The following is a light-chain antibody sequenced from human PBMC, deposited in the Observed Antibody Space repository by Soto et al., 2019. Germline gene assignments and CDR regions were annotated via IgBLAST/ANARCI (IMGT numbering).Light chain of an antibody. CDR1: DSNIGRHS. V-gene: IGLV1-44*01. CDR3: SAWDGSLNGYV. Sequence: QSVLTQPPSASGTPGQRVTISCSGSDSNIGRHSVNWYQQLPGTAPKVLIYSNNRRPSGVPGRFSGSKSGTSASLAISGLQSEDEAEYYCSAWDGSLNGYVFGTGTKVTVL. CDR2: SNN. J-gene: IGLJ1*01.